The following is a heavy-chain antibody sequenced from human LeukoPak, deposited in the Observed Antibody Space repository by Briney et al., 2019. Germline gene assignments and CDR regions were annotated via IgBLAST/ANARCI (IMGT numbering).Heavy chain of an antibody. D-gene: IGHD4-11*01. CDR3: AREGTTVTFYYYYYMDV. J-gene: IGHJ6*03. Sequence: SETLSLTCTVSGGSISSSSYYWGWIRQPPGKGLEWIGSIYYSGSTYYNPSLKSRVTISVDKSKNQFSLKLSSVTAADTAVYYCAREGTTVTFYYYYYMDVWGKGTTVTVSS. V-gene: IGHV4-39*07. CDR1: GGSISSSSYY. CDR2: IYYSGST.